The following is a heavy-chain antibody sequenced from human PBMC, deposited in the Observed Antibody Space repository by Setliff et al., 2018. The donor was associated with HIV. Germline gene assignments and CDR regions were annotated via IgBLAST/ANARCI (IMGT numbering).Heavy chain of an antibody. J-gene: IGHJ5*02. CDR2: GYYGGTT. D-gene: IGHD6-13*01. V-gene: IGHV4-59*01. CDR1: GGSIGTYY. CDR3: ARAGPAAEGYKWFDP. Sequence: PSETLSLTCTVSGGSIGTYYWSWIRQPPGKGLEWIGYGYYGGTTSYNPSLKSRVTISVDTSKNQFSLKLTSVTAADTAVYYGARAGPAAEGYKWFDPWGQGTLVTVSS.